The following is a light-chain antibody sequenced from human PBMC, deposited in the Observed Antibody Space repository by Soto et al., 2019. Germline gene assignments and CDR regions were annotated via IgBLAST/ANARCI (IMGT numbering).Light chain of an antibody. J-gene: IGLJ2*01. Sequence: QSALTQPPSASGSPGQSVTISCTCTSSDVGGYHYVSWYQQHPGKAPKLMIYEVSKRPSGVPDRFSGSKSGNTASLTVSGLQAEDEADYYCSSYAGSNNVVFGGGTKLTVL. CDR3: SSYAGSNNVV. V-gene: IGLV2-8*01. CDR2: EVS. CDR1: SSDVGGYHY.